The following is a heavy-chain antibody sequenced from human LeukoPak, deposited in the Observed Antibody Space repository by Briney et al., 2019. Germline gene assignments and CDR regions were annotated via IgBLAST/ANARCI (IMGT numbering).Heavy chain of an antibody. D-gene: IGHD2-15*01. Sequence: ASVKLSCKPAGGTFSNYAVAWVRQAPGQGLEWMSHIILIFGTASYAPKFQGRVTLTADEVTTTAYMELRSLTSEDTAVYYCTRDPPVASAPGYFDSWGQGSLVTVSS. J-gene: IGHJ4*02. CDR2: IILIFGTA. V-gene: IGHV1-69*01. CDR3: TRDPPVASAPGYFDS. CDR1: GGTFSNYA.